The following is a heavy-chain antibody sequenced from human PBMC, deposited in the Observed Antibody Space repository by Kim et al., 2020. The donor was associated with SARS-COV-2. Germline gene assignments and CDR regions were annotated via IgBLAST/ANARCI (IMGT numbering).Heavy chain of an antibody. CDR1: GFTFSSYA. D-gene: IGHD2-8*01. J-gene: IGHJ2*01. Sequence: WVLRLSCAASGFTFSSYAMHWVRQAPGKGLEGVAVISYDGSNKYYVDSVKGRFTISRDNSKNTLYLQMNSLRAEDTAVYYCARELMSWYFDLWGRGTLVTVSS. CDR2: ISYDGSNK. V-gene: IGHV3-30*04. CDR3: ARELMSWYFDL.